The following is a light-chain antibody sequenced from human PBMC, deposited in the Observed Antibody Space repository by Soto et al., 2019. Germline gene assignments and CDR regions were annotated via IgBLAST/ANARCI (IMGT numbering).Light chain of an antibody. V-gene: IGLV2-18*01. J-gene: IGLJ1*01. CDR2: EVS. CDR3: CLYTSNSTFV. Sequence: QSALTQPPSVSGSPGQSVTISCTGTSSDVDNYNRVSWYQQPPGTAPKLMIYEVSNRPSRVPDRFSGSKSGNTASLTISGLQAEDEADYYCCLYTSNSTFVFGPGTKLTVL. CDR1: SSDVDNYNR.